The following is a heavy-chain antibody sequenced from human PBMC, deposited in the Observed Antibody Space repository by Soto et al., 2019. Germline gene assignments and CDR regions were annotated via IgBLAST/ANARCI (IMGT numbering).Heavy chain of an antibody. Sequence: VASVKVSCKVSGYTLTELSMRWVRQAPGKGLEWMGGFDPEDGETIYAQKFQGRVTMTEDTSTDTAYMELSSLRSEDTAVYYCATDRWITAIRRNWFEPWGQGTLVTVSS. CDR2: FDPEDGET. CDR1: GYTLTELS. V-gene: IGHV1-24*01. D-gene: IGHD1-20*01. CDR3: ATDRWITAIRRNWFEP. J-gene: IGHJ5*02.